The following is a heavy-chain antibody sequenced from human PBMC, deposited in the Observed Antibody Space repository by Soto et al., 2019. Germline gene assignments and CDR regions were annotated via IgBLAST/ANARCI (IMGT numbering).Heavy chain of an antibody. CDR1: GGSINNNGYF. CDR2: IYNSGST. Sequence: QVQLQESGPGVVEPSQTLSLTCTVSGGSINNNGYFWSWIRQPPGSGLEWIGHIYNSGSTYSNPSRQRRLTISVATSKNQFSLKLSSVPAADTAVYYCARGPSGDKVDYWGQGTLVTVSS. CDR3: ARGPSGDKVDY. D-gene: IGHD1-26*01. V-gene: IGHV4-30-4*01. J-gene: IGHJ4*02.